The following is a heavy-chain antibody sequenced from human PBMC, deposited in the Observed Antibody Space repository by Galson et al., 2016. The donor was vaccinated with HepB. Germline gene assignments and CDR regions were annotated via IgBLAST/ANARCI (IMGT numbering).Heavy chain of an antibody. Sequence: SLRLSCAAPEFAVNSNYMTWVRQAPGKGLEWVSTIFPGGTTYYADSVKGRFTISRDNSKNTRYMQMNSLRAEYTAVYYCTRDREFDFWSGLWSGHYPLYFFDYWGQGTLVTVSS. CDR1: EFAVNSNY. CDR3: TRDREFDFWSGLWSGHYPLYFFDY. V-gene: IGHV3-53*01. CDR2: IFPGGTT. J-gene: IGHJ4*02. D-gene: IGHD3-3*01.